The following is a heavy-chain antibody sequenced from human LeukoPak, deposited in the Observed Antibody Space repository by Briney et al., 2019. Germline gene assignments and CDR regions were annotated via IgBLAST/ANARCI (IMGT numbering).Heavy chain of an antibody. J-gene: IGHJ4*02. CDR1: GYTFTSYY. CDR3: ARDVGGITMVRGVIIRGNSFDY. Sequence: ASVKVSCKASGYTFTSYYMHWVRQAPGQGLEWMGIINPSGGSTSYAQKFQGRVTMTRDMSTSTVYMELSSLRSEDTAVYYCARDVGGITMVRGVIIRGNSFDYWGQGTLVTVSS. V-gene: IGHV1-46*01. CDR2: INPSGGST. D-gene: IGHD3-10*01.